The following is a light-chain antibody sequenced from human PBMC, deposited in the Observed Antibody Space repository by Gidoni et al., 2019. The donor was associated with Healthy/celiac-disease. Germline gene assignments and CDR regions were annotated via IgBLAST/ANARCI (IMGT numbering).Light chain of an antibody. V-gene: IGKV3-11*01. Sequence: SPRESATLSCRASQSVSSYLAWYQQKPGQAPRLLIYDASNRATGIPARFSGSGSGTDFTLTISSLEPEDFAVYYCQQRSNWPLTFGGGTKVEIK. J-gene: IGKJ4*01. CDR1: QSVSSY. CDR2: DAS. CDR3: QQRSNWPLT.